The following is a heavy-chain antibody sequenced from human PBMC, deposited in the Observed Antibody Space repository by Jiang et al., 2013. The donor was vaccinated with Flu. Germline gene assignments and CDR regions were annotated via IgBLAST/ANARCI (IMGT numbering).Heavy chain of an antibody. D-gene: IGHD3-16*02. Sequence: RYSPSLKSRLTITKDTSKNQVVLTMTNMDPVDTATYYCAHLHYDYVWGSYRRFDYWGQGTLVTVSS. V-gene: IGHV2-5*01. J-gene: IGHJ4*02. CDR3: AHLHYDYVWGSYRRFDY.